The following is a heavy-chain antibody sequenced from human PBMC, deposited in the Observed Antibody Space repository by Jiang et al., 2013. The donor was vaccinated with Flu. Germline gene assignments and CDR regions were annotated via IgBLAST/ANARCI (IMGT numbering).Heavy chain of an antibody. Sequence: KPTQTLTLTCTFSGFSLRTRGTRLSWIRQPPGKALEWLARIDWDDHKFYSTSLKTRLTISKDTSKNQVVLTMTNMDPVDTATYYCARAITGTGDWFDPWGQGTLVTVSS. J-gene: IGHJ5*02. CDR2: IDWDDHK. CDR1: GFSLRTRGTR. CDR3: ARAITGTGDWFDP. V-gene: IGHV2-70*04. D-gene: IGHD1-7*01.